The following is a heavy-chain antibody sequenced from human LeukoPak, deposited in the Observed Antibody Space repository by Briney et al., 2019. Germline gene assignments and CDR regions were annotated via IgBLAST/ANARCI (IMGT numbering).Heavy chain of an antibody. Sequence: SETLSLTCTVSGGSIGSYYWSWIRQPPGKGLEWIGYIYYGGNTDHNPSLKSRVSISVDTSKNQVSLWLTSVTAADTAVYYCARGTISMDVWGRGTTVTISS. D-gene: IGHD3-9*01. CDR3: ARGTISMDV. J-gene: IGHJ6*03. CDR2: IYYGGNT. CDR1: GGSIGSYY. V-gene: IGHV4-59*01.